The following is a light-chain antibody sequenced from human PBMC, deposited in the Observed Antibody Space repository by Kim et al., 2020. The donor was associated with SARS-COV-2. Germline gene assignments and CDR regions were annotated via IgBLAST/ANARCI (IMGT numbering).Light chain of an antibody. V-gene: IGKV1-5*03. CDR3: QQYTNYAT. CDR1: QSIGTW. Sequence: DIQMTQSPSTLSASVGDSVSITCRASQSIGTWVAWYQQKPGKAPDLLIYKASNLESGVPSRFSGSGSGTEFTLTISSLQPGDFATYYCQQYTNYATFGQGTKLEI. J-gene: IGKJ2*01. CDR2: KAS.